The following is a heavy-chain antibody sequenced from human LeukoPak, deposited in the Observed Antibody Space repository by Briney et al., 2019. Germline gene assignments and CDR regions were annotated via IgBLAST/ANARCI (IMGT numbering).Heavy chain of an antibody. CDR2: IYYSGTT. CDR1: GGSISSSSYN. CDR3: ARHSRDYYDSSGYLDY. J-gene: IGHJ4*02. V-gene: IGHV4-39*01. Sequence: SETLSLTCIVSGGSISSSSYNWGWIRQPPGKGLEWIGSIYYSGTTYYNPSLKSRLTISVDTSKNQFSLNLSSVTAADTAAYYCARHSRDYYDSSGYLDYWGQGTLVTVSS. D-gene: IGHD3-22*01.